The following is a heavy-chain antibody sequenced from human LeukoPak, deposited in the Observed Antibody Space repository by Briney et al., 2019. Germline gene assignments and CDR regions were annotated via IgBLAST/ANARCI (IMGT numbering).Heavy chain of an antibody. V-gene: IGHV1-8*02. D-gene: IGHD2-21*02. Sequence: ASVKVSCKASGYTFTGYYMHWVRQAPGQGLEWMGWMNPNSGNTGYAQKFQGRVTMTRNTSISTAYMELSSLRSEDTAVYYCARVWSLVVTAIGYWGQGTLVTVSS. CDR3: ARVWSLVVTAIGY. CDR2: MNPNSGNT. CDR1: GYTFTGYY. J-gene: IGHJ4*02.